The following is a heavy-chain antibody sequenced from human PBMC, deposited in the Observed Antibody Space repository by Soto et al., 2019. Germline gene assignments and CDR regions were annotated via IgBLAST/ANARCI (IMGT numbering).Heavy chain of an antibody. CDR3: ARGGLTTVPPLT. J-gene: IGHJ4*02. V-gene: IGHV4-34*01. CDR2: INRSGST. Sequence: QMQLQQWGAGLLKPSETLSLTCAVYGGSFSGYYYYWIRQPPGKGLEWIGEINRSGSTNHNPSLKRRVPISVDTSKNQFSLTLSSVTAADTAIYYCARGGLTTVPPLTWGQGTLVTVSS. D-gene: IGHD4-17*01. CDR1: GGSFSGYY.